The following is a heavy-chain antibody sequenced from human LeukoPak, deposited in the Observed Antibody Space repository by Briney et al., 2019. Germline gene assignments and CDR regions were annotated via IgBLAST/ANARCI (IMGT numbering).Heavy chain of an antibody. CDR3: ARGRKSSGWHY. J-gene: IGHJ4*02. CDR1: GGSINSANYY. Sequence: PSETLSLTCTVSGGSINSANYYWGWLRQPPGKGLEWIGSIYYSETTYDNPSHKSRVTISIETSKNQFSLKLSSVTASDTAVYYCARGRKSSGWHYWGQGTLVTVSS. D-gene: IGHD6-19*01. V-gene: IGHV4-39*01. CDR2: IYYSETT.